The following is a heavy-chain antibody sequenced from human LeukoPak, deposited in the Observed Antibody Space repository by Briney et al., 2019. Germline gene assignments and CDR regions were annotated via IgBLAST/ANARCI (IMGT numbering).Heavy chain of an antibody. D-gene: IGHD1-26*01. CDR2: IYSGGST. J-gene: IGHJ4*02. CDR1: GLSVSNNY. V-gene: IGHV3-53*01. Sequence: GGSLRVSCAASGLSVSNNYMSWVRQAPGKGLEWVSVIYSGGSTYYADSVKGRFTISRDNSENTLYLQMNSLRVEDTAVYYCARRSGSYYYFDYWGQGTLVTVSS. CDR3: ARRSGSYYYFDY.